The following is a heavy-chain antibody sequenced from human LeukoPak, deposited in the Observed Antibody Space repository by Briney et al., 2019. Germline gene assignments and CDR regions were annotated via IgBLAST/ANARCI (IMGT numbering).Heavy chain of an antibody. V-gene: IGHV3-48*01. Sequence: PGGSLRLSCAASGFTFSSYSMNWVRQAPGKGREWVSYISSRCTIYYADSVKGRFTISRDNAKSSLYLQMNSLRAEYTAVYYCARGYYARLDYWGQGTLVTVSS. CDR2: ISSRCTI. CDR3: ARGYYARLDY. D-gene: IGHD2-2*01. CDR1: GFTFSSYS. J-gene: IGHJ4*02.